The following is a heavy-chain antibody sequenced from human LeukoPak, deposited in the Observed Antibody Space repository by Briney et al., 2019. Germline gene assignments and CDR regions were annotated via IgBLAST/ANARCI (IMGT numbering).Heavy chain of an antibody. CDR3: AREVYDFWSGTSTNYCYMDV. CDR2: NSYDTST. Sequence: SISYQIWRWSQLPPRNRQLMGLFNSYDTSTKYNPSLKSRVTISVDMSKNQFSLKLSSVTAADTAVYYCAREVYDFWSGTSTNYCYMDVWGKGTTVTVSS. V-gene: IGHV4-59*11. CDR1: SISYQI. D-gene: IGHD3-3*01. J-gene: IGHJ6*03.